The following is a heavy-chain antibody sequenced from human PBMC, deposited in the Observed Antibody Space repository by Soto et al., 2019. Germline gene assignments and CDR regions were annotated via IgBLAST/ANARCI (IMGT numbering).Heavy chain of an antibody. CDR2: IKQDGSEK. Sequence: EVQVVESGGGLVQPGGSLRLSCAASGFIFSNYWMSWVRQAPGKGLEWVANIKQDGSEKHYVDSVKGRFTISRDNADNSLYLQMNSLRAEDTAVYYCAKNNLSCSSTNCFVFDYWGQGTLVTVSS. CDR3: AKNNLSCSSTNCFVFDY. J-gene: IGHJ4*02. V-gene: IGHV3-7*01. D-gene: IGHD2-2*01. CDR1: GFIFSNYW.